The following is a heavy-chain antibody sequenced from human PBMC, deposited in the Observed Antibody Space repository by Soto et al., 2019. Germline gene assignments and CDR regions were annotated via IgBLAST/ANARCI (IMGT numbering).Heavy chain of an antibody. CDR3: AHSSRIAGLRGFDY. V-gene: IGHV2-5*01. D-gene: IGHD6-13*01. CDR2: IYWNDDK. Sequence: QITLKESGPTLVKPIQTLTLTCTFSGFSLSTSGVGVGWIRQPPGKALEWLALIYWNDDKRYSPSLKSRLTITKDTSKNQVVLTMTNMDPVDTATYYCAHSSRIAGLRGFDYWGQGTLVTVSS. CDR1: GFSLSTSGVG. J-gene: IGHJ4*02.